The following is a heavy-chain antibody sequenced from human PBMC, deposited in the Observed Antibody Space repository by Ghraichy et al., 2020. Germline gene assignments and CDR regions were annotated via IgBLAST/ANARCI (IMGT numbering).Heavy chain of an antibody. D-gene: IGHD4-23*01. CDR2: IYYSGST. V-gene: IGHV4-31*03. Sequence: SETLSLTCTVSGGSISSGGYYWSWIRQHPGKGLEWIGYIYYSGSTYYNPSLKSRVTISVDTSKNQFSLKLSSVTAADTAVYYCARDGRVTPPAWYFDLWGRGTLVTVSS. CDR3: ARDGRVTPPAWYFDL. J-gene: IGHJ2*01. CDR1: GGSISSGGYY.